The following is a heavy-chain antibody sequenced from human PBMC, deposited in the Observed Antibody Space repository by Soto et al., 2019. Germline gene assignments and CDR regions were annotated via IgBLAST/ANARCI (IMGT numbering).Heavy chain of an antibody. Sequence: SETLSLTCTVSGGSIGSGDYYWSWFRQPPGKGLEWIGEIYHSGSTNYNPSLKSRVTISVDKSKNQFSLKLSSVTAADTAVYYCARASLEWSTNWFDPWGQGTQVTVSS. CDR2: IYHSGST. V-gene: IGHV4-39*07. D-gene: IGHD3-3*02. CDR3: ARASLEWSTNWFDP. J-gene: IGHJ5*02. CDR1: GGSIGSGDYY.